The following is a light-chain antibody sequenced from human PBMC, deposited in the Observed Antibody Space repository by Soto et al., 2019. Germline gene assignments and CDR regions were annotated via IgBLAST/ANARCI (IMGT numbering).Light chain of an antibody. CDR1: QSVSSY. CDR2: DAS. J-gene: IGKJ3*01. V-gene: IGKV3-11*01. CDR3: QQRSNWPPIT. Sequence: EIVLTQSPATLSLSPGERATLSGRASQSVSSYLAWYQQKPGQAPRLLIYDASNRSTAIPASFSGSGSGTDFTLTISSLEPEDFAVYYCQQRSNWPPITFGPGTKVDIK.